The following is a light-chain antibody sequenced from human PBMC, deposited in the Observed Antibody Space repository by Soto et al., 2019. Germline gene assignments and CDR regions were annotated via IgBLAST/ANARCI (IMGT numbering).Light chain of an antibody. Sequence: ALQMTQSPSSLSASVGDRVTITCRASQDIRTELGWYQQKPGKAPKLLIYGATTLQSGVPSRFSGSGSGTDFTLTISGPQPEDFATYYCLQDYNDHRTFGQGTKVDIK. CDR1: QDIRTE. CDR3: LQDYNDHRT. CDR2: GAT. V-gene: IGKV1-6*01. J-gene: IGKJ1*01.